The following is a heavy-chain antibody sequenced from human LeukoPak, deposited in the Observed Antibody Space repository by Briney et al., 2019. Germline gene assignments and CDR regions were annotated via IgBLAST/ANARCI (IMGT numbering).Heavy chain of an antibody. CDR3: ARAPYDEEWSGYFDY. CDR2: GNPSGGST. Sequence: ASVKVSCKASGYTFTSYYLHRVRQAPGQALEWMGIGNPSGGSTTYAQKFQGRVTMTRETSTSTVNMDLSSLRSEDTAVHYCARAPYDEEWSGYFDYWGQGTLVTVSS. D-gene: IGHD3-3*01. CDR1: GYTFTSYY. J-gene: IGHJ4*02. V-gene: IGHV1-46*01.